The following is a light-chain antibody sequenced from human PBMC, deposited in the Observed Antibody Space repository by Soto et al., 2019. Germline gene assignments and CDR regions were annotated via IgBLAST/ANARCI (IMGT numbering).Light chain of an antibody. CDR3: QQSYSTQIT. CDR1: QSISSY. CDR2: AAS. Sequence: DIQLTQSPSTLSASVGDRVTITCRASQSISSYLSWYQQIPGKAPKLLIYAASSLQSGVPSRFSGSGSGTDFTLTISSLQPEDFATYYCQQSYSTQITFGQGTRLEI. V-gene: IGKV1-39*01. J-gene: IGKJ5*01.